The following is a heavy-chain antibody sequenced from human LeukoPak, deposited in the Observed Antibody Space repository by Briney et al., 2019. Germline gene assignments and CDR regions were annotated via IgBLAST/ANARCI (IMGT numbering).Heavy chain of an antibody. V-gene: IGHV4-4*09. D-gene: IGHD2-2*01. CDR3: ARQKCTSASCLTKNAFDV. J-gene: IGHJ3*01. CDR1: GSISSYY. CDR2: IYTSGTT. Sequence: SETLSLTCTLSGSISSYYWSWIRQPPGKGLECIGYIYTSGTTNYNPSLKSRVTISVDTSKNQFSLDLSSVTAADSAVYYCARQKCTSASCLTKNAFDVWGQGTMVTVSS.